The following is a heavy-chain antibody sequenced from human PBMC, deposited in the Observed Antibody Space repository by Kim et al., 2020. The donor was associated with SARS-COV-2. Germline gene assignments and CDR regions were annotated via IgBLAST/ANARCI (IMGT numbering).Heavy chain of an antibody. V-gene: IGHV4-31*03. CDR1: GGSISSGGYY. D-gene: IGHD3-10*01. CDR3: ARDYSMVRGDGYFFDL. J-gene: IGHJ2*01. Sequence: SETLSLTCTVSGGSISSGGYYWSWIRQHPGKGLEWIGYIYYSGSTYYNPSLKSRVTISVDTSKNQFSLKLSSVTAADTAVYYCARDYSMVRGDGYFFDLWGRGTLVTVSS. CDR2: IYYSGST.